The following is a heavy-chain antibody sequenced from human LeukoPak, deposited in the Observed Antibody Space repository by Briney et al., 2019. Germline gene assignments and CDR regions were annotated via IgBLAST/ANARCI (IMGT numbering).Heavy chain of an antibody. J-gene: IGHJ5*02. V-gene: IGHV1-18*01. Sequence: ASVKVSCTASGYTFTSYGISWVRQAPGQGLEWMGWISAYNGNTNYAQKLQGRVTMPTDTSTSTPYMELRSLRSDDTAVYYCARVGIRGIAAPPNWFDPWGQGTLVTVSS. CDR3: ARVGIRGIAAPPNWFDP. CDR1: GYTFTSYG. CDR2: ISAYNGNT. D-gene: IGHD6-6*01.